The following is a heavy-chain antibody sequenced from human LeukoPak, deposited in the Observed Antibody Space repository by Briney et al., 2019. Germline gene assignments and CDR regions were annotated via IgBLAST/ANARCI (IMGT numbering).Heavy chain of an antibody. CDR2: IRNKANSYTT. CDR1: GFTFSDHA. D-gene: IGHD1-26*01. CDR3: TRSVGAND. V-gene: IGHV3-72*01. Sequence: GGSLRLSCAASGFTFSDHAMDWVRQAPGKGLEWVGRIRNKANSYTTEYAASVQGRFTVSRDDSKNSLYLQMNSMKTEDTAVYYCTRSVGANDWGQGTLVTVSS. J-gene: IGHJ4*02.